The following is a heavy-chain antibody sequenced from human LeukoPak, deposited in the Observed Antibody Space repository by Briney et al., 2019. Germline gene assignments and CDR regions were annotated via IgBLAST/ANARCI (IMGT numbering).Heavy chain of an antibody. CDR3: ARDRRDIVVVPAAMDV. J-gene: IGHJ6*04. V-gene: IGHV3-48*04. CDR2: ISSSSSTI. CDR1: GFTFSSYS. Sequence: GGSLRLSCAASGFTFSSYSMNWVRQAPGKGLEWVLYISSSSSTIYYADSVKGRFTISRDNAKNSLYLQMNSLRAEDTAVYYCARDRRDIVVVPAAMDVWGKGTTVTVSS. D-gene: IGHD2-2*01.